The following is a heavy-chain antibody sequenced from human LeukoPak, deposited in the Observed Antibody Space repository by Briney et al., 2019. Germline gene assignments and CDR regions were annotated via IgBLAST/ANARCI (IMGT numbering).Heavy chain of an antibody. CDR1: GFTFSSYA. V-gene: IGHV3-23*01. Sequence: PGGSLRLSCAASGFTFSSYAMSWVRQAPGKGLEWVSAISGSGGSTYYADSVKGRFTISRGNSKNTLYLQMNSLRAEDTAVYYCAKDSSVIRGDYDYFDYWGQGALVTVSS. J-gene: IGHJ4*02. CDR3: AKDSSVIRGDYDYFDY. D-gene: IGHD4/OR15-4a*01. CDR2: ISGSGGST.